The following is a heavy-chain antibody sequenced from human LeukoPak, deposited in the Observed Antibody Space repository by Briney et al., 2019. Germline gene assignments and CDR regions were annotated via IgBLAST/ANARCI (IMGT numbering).Heavy chain of an antibody. V-gene: IGHV1-2*02. CDR3: ARVRSWYLEYFQH. Sequence: GASVKVSCKASGYTFTSFGLSWLRQAPGQGLEWMGWINPNSGGTNYAQKFQGRVTMTRDTSISTAYMELSRLRSDDTAVYYCARVRSWYLEYFQHWGQGTLVTVSS. J-gene: IGHJ1*01. CDR1: GYTFTSFG. D-gene: IGHD6-13*01. CDR2: INPNSGGT.